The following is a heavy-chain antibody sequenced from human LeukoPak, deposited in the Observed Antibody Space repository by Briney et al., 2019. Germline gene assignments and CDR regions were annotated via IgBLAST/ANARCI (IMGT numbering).Heavy chain of an antibody. J-gene: IGHJ4*02. CDR3: AKDRSSGWYYFDY. V-gene: IGHV3-15*01. Sequence: GGSLRLSCAASGFTFSNAWMSWVRQAPGKGLEWVGRIKSKTDGGTTDYAAPVKGRFTISRDNSKNTLYLQMNSLRAEDTAVYYCAKDRSSGWYYFDYWGQGTLVTVSS. CDR1: GFTFSNAW. CDR2: IKSKTDGGTT. D-gene: IGHD6-19*01.